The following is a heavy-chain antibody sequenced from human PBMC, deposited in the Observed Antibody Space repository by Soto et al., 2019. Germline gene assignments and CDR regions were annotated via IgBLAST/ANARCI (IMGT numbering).Heavy chain of an antibody. CDR2: IYYSGST. J-gene: IGHJ3*02. CDR3: ARGFDYVGAFDI. Sequence: SETLSLTCTVSGGSISSSSYYWGWIRQPPGKGLEWIGSIYYSGSTYYNPSLKSRVTISVDTSKNQFSLKLSSVTAADTAVYYCARGFDYVGAFDIWGQGTMVTVSS. V-gene: IGHV4-39*01. D-gene: IGHD4-17*01. CDR1: GGSISSSSYY.